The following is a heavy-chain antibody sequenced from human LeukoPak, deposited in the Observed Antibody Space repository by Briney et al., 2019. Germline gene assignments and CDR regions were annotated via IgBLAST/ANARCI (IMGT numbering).Heavy chain of an antibody. CDR1: GGSINSHY. CDR2: IFNTGNT. D-gene: IGHD3-10*01. J-gene: IGHJ4*02. CDR3: ASRPADTTWYGVFDY. V-gene: IGHV4-59*11. Sequence: SETLSLTCSVSGGSINSHYWSWIRQPPGKRLEWIGYIFNTGNTNYNPSFASRVTMSVDTSRAQFFLRLSPVPAADTAIYYCASRPADTTWYGVFDYWSQGTLVTVSS.